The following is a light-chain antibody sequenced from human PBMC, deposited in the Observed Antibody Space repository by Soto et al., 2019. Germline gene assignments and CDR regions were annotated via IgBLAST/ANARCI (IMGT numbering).Light chain of an antibody. CDR2: EAT. V-gene: IGLV2-23*02. CDR1: SSDVGSYDT. Sequence: QSALTQPASVSGSPGQSLTISCTGISSDVGSYDTVSWYQQHPGKTPKLIIYEATKRPSGVSSRFSASRSGDTASLTISGLQAEDEAAYYCCSFARSGSFVVFGGGSFVVFGGGTKVTVL. J-gene: IGLJ3*02. CDR3: CSFARSGSFVVFGGGSFVV.